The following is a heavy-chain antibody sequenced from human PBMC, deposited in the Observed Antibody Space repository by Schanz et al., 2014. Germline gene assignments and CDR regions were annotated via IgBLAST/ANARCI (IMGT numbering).Heavy chain of an antibody. J-gene: IGHJ4*02. CDR1: GFSFVDAW. V-gene: IGHV3-74*01. D-gene: IGHD4-17*01. CDR2: TSHDGSFT. CDR3: VRDTDYHFDY. Sequence: EVQVVESGGGLVQPGGSLRLSCAASGFSFVDAWMSWVRQAPGKGLEWVSRTSHDGSFTTFADSVKGRFTISRDNAKNALYLQMNSLRAEDTAVYYCVRDTDYHFDYWGQGTLVTVSS.